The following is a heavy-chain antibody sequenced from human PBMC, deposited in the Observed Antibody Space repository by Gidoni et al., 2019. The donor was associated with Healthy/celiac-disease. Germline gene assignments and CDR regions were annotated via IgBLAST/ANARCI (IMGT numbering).Heavy chain of an antibody. J-gene: IGHJ6*02. CDR3: ARSSLGGYSYGSYYYGMDV. V-gene: IGHV3-48*01. D-gene: IGHD5-18*01. CDR1: GFTFSSYS. Sequence: DVHLVESGGGLVQPVWSLRLSCAASGFTFSSYSMNWVRQAPGKGLEWVSYISSSSSTIYYADSVKGRFTISRDNAKNSLYLQMNSLRAEDTAVYYCARSSLGGYSYGSYYYGMDVWGQGTTVTVSS. CDR2: ISSSSSTI.